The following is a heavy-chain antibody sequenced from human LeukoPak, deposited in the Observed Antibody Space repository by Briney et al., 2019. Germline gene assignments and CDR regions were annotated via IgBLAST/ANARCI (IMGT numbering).Heavy chain of an antibody. J-gene: IGHJ2*01. V-gene: IGHV1-18*01. D-gene: IGHD2-15*01. CDR1: GYTFTSYG. Sequence: ASVKVSCKASGYTFTSYGISWVRQAPGQGLEWMGWISPYNGNTNYAQKFQGRVTLTTDTSTRTAYMDLGSLRSDDTAVYHCARVALGSWYFDLWGRGTLVTVSS. CDR3: ARVALGSWYFDL. CDR2: ISPYNGNT.